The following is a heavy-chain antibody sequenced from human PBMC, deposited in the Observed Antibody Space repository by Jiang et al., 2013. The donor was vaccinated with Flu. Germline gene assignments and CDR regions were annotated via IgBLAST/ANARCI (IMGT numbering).Heavy chain of an antibody. CDR2: IYYSGGT. D-gene: IGHD5-12*01. CDR1: GGSITSDDYY. J-gene: IGHJ4*02. CDR3: ARAEKYSGFELPYFVY. V-gene: IGHV4-39*07. Sequence: GPGLVKPSETLSLTCTVSGGSITSDDYYWVWICQPPGKGLEWIGSIYYSGGTYYNPSLKSRVTLLVDTSKNHFSLKLRFVTAADTAVYYCARAEKYSGFELPYFVYWGQGILVTVSS.